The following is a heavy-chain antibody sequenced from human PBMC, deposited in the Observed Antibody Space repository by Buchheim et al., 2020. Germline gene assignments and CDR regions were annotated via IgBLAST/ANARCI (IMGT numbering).Heavy chain of an antibody. CDR1: GGTFSSYA. CDR2: IIPIFGTA. Sequence: QVQLVQSGAEVKKPGSSVKVSCKASGGTFSSYAISWVRQAPGQGLEWMGGIIPIFGTANYAQTFQGRVTITADESTSTAYMELSSLRSEDTAVYYCARGSYDSSGYYPPTTSNFDYWGQGTL. J-gene: IGHJ4*02. CDR3: ARGSYDSSGYYPPTTSNFDY. D-gene: IGHD3-22*01. V-gene: IGHV1-69*12.